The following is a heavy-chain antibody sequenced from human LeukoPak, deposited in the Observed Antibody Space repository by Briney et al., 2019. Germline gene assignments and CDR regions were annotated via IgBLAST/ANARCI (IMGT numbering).Heavy chain of an antibody. V-gene: IGHV3-23*01. CDR2: ISGSSSTT. D-gene: IGHD2-15*01. Sequence: GGSLSLSCAASGFTFSTYFMSWVRQAPGKGLEWVSTISGSSSTTYYADSVKGRFTISRDNSKNTLYPQMNSLRAEDTAIYYCVKFLIPLYSDSGMDVWGQGTTVTVSS. J-gene: IGHJ6*02. CDR1: GFTFSTYF. CDR3: VKFLIPLYSDSGMDV.